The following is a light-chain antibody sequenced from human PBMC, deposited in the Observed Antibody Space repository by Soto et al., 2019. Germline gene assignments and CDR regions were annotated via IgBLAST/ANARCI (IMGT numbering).Light chain of an antibody. CDR1: QSVSSNY. CDR2: GAS. CDR3: QQYGTSPPLT. J-gene: IGKJ4*01. V-gene: IGKV3-20*01. Sequence: EIVLTQSPGTLSLSPGERATLSCRASQSVSSNYLAWYQQKPGQAPRLLVYGASIRATGIPDRFSGTGSATDFTLTISRLEPEDFAVYYCQQYGTSPPLTFGGGTKVDIK.